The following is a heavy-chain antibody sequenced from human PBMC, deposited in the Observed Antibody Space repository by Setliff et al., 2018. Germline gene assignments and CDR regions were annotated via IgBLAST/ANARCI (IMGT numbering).Heavy chain of an antibody. V-gene: IGHV3-64*02. CDR1: GFSFRSSA. CDR2: ISSNGDRT. CDR3: ATWNGYSIDY. J-gene: IGHJ4*02. Sequence: GGSLRLSCAASGFSFRSSAMHWVRQAPGKGLEYVSAISSNGDRTYYADSVKGRFTVSRDNSKNTLFLQMGSLRAEDMAVYFRATWNGYSIDYWGQGTLVTVSS. D-gene: IGHD3-3*01.